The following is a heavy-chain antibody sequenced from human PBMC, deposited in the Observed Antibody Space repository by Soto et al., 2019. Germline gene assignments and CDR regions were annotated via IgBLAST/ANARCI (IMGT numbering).Heavy chain of an antibody. J-gene: IGHJ4*02. V-gene: IGHV4-59*06. CDR3: ERWVEVSLDYFDS. CDR2: MHHSGRT. Sequence: PSETLSLTCTVSGGSITNYYWSWIRQPPGKDLEWIGHMHHSGRTHYNPSLKSRVAISVDTSKNQFSLYLNSVTAADTAVYYCERWVEVSLDYFDSWGQGNPVPVSS. D-gene: IGHD2-15*01. CDR1: GGSITNYY.